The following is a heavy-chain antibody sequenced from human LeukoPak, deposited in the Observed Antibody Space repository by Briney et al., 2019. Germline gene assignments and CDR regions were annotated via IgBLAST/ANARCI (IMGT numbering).Heavy chain of an antibody. CDR1: GFTFSSYA. D-gene: IGHD5-12*01. Sequence: GGSLRLSCAPSGFTFSSYAMSWVRQAPGKGLEWVSAISGSGGSTYYPDSVKGRFTISRDNSKNTLYLQMNSLRAEDTAVYYCAKTPYGGYLYYFDYWGQGTLVTVSS. V-gene: IGHV3-23*01. J-gene: IGHJ4*02. CDR3: AKTPYGGYLYYFDY. CDR2: ISGSGGST.